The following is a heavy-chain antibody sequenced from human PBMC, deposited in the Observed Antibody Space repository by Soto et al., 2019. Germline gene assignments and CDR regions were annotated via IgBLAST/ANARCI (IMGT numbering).Heavy chain of an antibody. Sequence: VGSLRLSCAASGFTFSSYAMSWVRQAPGKGLKWVSAISGSGGSTYYADSVKGRFTISRDNSKNTLYLQMNSLRAEDTAVYYCAKDKAEYSSSSGIDPWGQGTLVTVSS. V-gene: IGHV3-23*01. CDR2: ISGSGGST. J-gene: IGHJ5*02. CDR1: GFTFSSYA. CDR3: AKDKAEYSSSSGIDP. D-gene: IGHD6-6*01.